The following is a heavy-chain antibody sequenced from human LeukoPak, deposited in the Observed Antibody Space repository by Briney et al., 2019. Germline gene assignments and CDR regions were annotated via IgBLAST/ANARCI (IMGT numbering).Heavy chain of an antibody. CDR3: ARDHNWGPDY. D-gene: IGHD7-27*01. J-gene: IGHJ4*02. CDR2: IRPKSGET. CDR1: GYTFTDHY. Sequence: ASVKVSCKASGYTFTDHYLHWVRQAPGQGLEWVGWIRPKSGETHYAQKFQGRVTMTRDTSIRTAYLELSGVRSDDTAVYYCARDHNWGPDYWGQGTLITVSS. V-gene: IGHV1-2*02.